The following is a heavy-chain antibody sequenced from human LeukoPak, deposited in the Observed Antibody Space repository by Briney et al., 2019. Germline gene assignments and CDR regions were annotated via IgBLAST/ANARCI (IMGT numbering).Heavy chain of an antibody. J-gene: IGHJ4*02. D-gene: IGHD6-13*01. CDR3: ARGEGSSWSHDY. CDR2: IYTGDST. CDR1: GFTVSSNY. Sequence: PGGSLRLSCAVSGFTVSSNYMSWVRQAPGKGLEWVSVIYTGDSTYYADSVKGRFTISRDNSKNTVYLQMKSLRAEDTAVYFCARGEGSSWSHDYWGWGTLVTVSS. V-gene: IGHV3-53*01.